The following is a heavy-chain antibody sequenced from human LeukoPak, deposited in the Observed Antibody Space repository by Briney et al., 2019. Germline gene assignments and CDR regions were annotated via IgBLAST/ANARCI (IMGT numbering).Heavy chain of an antibody. D-gene: IGHD2-2*01. CDR3: ASSPGGQLHLNYYYYGMDV. CDR2: IIPILGIA. J-gene: IGHJ6*02. Sequence: ASVKVSCKASGGTFSSYAISWVRQAPGQGLEWMGRIIPILGIANYAQEFQGRVTITADKSTSTAYMELSSLRSEDTAVYYCASSPGGQLHLNYYYYGMDVWGQGTTVTVSS. CDR1: GGTFSSYA. V-gene: IGHV1-69*04.